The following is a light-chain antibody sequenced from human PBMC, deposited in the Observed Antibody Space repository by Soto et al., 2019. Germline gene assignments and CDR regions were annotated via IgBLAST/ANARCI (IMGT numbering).Light chain of an antibody. CDR1: QDIRSY. J-gene: IGKJ2*01. Sequence: DIEMTQSPSSLSASVGDIVTITCRTSQDIRSYLNWYQQRPGKAPKLLIYATSSLQSGVPSRFSGSGSGTDFALTISSLQPEDFATYYCQQSYSTPRTFGQGTKVDIK. CDR2: ATS. V-gene: IGKV1-39*01. CDR3: QQSYSTPRT.